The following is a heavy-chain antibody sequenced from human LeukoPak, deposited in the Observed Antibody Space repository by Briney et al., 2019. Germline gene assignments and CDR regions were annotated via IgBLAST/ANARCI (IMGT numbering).Heavy chain of an antibody. V-gene: IGHV4-34*01. CDR3: ARDRLGGWFDP. Sequence: SETLSLTCAIYGGSFSGYTWSWIRQPPGKGLEWIGEINHSGSTNYNPSLKSRVTISVDMSKNQFSLKLSSVTAADTAVYYCARDRLGGWFDPWGQGTLVIVSS. CDR1: GGSFSGYT. J-gene: IGHJ5*02. D-gene: IGHD3-16*01. CDR2: INHSGST.